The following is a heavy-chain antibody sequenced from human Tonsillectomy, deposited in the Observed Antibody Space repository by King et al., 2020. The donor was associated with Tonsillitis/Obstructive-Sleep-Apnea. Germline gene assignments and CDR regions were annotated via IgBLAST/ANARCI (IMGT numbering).Heavy chain of an antibody. J-gene: IGHJ6*02. Sequence: QLQESGPGLVKPSETLSLTCTVSGGSISSSSYYWGWIRQPPGKGLEWIGSIYYSGSTYYNPSLKSRVTISVDTSKNQFSLKLSSVTAADTAVYYCATPRNYDFWRGYFYYSYYGMDFWGPGTTVTVSS. CDR1: GGSISSSSYY. D-gene: IGHD3-3*01. CDR3: ATPRNYDFWRGYFYYSYYGMDF. CDR2: IYYSGST. V-gene: IGHV4-39*01.